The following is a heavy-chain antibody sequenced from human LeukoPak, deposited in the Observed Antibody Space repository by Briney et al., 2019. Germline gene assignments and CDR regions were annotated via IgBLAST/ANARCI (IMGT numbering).Heavy chain of an antibody. J-gene: IGHJ5*02. V-gene: IGHV4-39*02. CDR2: ISESGTT. Sequence: SETLSLTCTVSGASISRAHYYWGWIRRPPGKGLEWIGAISESGTTYYNPTLYSRVAFSVDTSKNQFSLKLSSVTAADTAVYYRARGAGYSYNWFDPWGQGTLVTVSS. D-gene: IGHD2-15*01. CDR1: GASISRAHYY. CDR3: ARGAGYSYNWFDP.